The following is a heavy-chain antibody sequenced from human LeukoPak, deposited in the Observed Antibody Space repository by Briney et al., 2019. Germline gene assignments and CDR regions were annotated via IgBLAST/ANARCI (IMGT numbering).Heavy chain of an antibody. CDR3: ARESATSGWLFDY. D-gene: IGHD6-19*01. J-gene: IGHJ4*02. CDR1: GFIFSTYA. Sequence: GGSLRLSCAASGFIFSTYAMHWVRQAQGKGLEYVSAISNHGGSTYYANSVKGRFIISRDNSKNTLYLQMGNLRIEDMAVYYCARESATSGWLFDYWGQGTLVTVSS. V-gene: IGHV3-64*01. CDR2: ISNHGGST.